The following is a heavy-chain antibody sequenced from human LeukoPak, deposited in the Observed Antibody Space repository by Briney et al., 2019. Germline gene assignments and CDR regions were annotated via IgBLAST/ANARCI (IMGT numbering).Heavy chain of an antibody. J-gene: IGHJ4*02. CDR3: ARDYTIAAAGTPSY. CDR1: GYTFTGYY. Sequence: GASVKVSCKASGYTFTGYYMHWVRQAPGQGPEWMGWINPNSGGTNYAQKFQGRVTMTRDTSISTAYMELSRLRSDDTAVYYCARDYTIAAAGTPSYWGQGTLVTVSS. V-gene: IGHV1-2*02. CDR2: INPNSGGT. D-gene: IGHD6-13*01.